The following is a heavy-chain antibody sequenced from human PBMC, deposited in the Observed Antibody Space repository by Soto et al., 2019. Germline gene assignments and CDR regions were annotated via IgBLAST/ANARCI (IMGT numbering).Heavy chain of an antibody. CDR1: GGSISSYY. CDR2: IYTSGST. V-gene: IGHV4-4*07. D-gene: IGHD2-8*01. Sequence: QVQLQESGPGLVKPSETLSLTCTVSGGSISSYYWSWIRQPAGKGLEWIGRIYTSGSTNCNPSLKSRVTMSVDTSKNQFSLKLSSVTAADTAVYYCARDKGYCTNGVCYTAGWFDPWGQGTLVTVSS. CDR3: ARDKGYCTNGVCYTAGWFDP. J-gene: IGHJ5*02.